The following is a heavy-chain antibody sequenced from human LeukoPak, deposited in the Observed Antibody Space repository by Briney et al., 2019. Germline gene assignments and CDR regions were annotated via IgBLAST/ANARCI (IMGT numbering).Heavy chain of an antibody. V-gene: IGHV3-23*01. CDR2: FSGGGDS. J-gene: IGHJ4*02. D-gene: IGHD5-18*01. CDR3: AKQAMVTSYFDY. CDR1: GFTSGVYA. Sequence: GGSLRLSCVASGFTSGVYAMSWVRQAPGKGLEWVSAFSGGGDSFYADSVRGRFSVSADKSKNILYLQMNSLRVEDTAVYYCAKQAMVTSYFDYWGQGTLVTVSS.